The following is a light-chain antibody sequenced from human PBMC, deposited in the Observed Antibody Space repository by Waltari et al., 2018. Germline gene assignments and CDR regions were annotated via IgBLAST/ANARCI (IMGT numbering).Light chain of an antibody. CDR3: ASWDDSLNALL. Sequence: QSVLTQPPSASGTPGQRVTISCSGSSSNIGTNTVNWYQQLPGTAPKLLTYSTNQWPSGVPARFSGSKSGTSASLAISELQSEDEADYYCASWDDSLNALLFGGGTKLTVL. CDR1: SSNIGTNT. V-gene: IGLV1-44*01. CDR2: STN. J-gene: IGLJ2*01.